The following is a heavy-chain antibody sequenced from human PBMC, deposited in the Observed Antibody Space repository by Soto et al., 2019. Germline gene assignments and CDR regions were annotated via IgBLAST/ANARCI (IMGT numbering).Heavy chain of an antibody. CDR1: GYTSTSYY. CDR2: INPSGGST. CDR3: ARSPRHYYDSSGYDPPPAY. V-gene: IGHV1-46*01. D-gene: IGHD3-22*01. J-gene: IGHJ4*02. Sequence: ASVKVSCKASGYTSTSYYMHWVRQAPGQGLEWMGIINPSGGSTSYAQKFQGRVTMTRDTSTSTVYMELSSLRSEDTAVYYCARSPRHYYDSSGYDPPPAYWGQGTLVTVSS.